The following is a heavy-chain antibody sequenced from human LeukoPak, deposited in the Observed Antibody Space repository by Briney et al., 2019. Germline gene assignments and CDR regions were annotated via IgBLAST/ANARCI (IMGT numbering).Heavy chain of an antibody. D-gene: IGHD3-22*01. V-gene: IGHV3-13*01. CDR1: GFSFKNYD. Sequence: GGSLRLSCAASGFSFKNYDIHWVRQASGKGLEWVSAIDSAGDTYYPGSVKGRFIISRENAKNSLYLQMTSLRAEDTAVYFCVEGGAPSYYDGSGDAYFDYWGQGTLVTVSS. J-gene: IGHJ4*02. CDR2: IDSAGDT. CDR3: VEGGAPSYYDGSGDAYFDY.